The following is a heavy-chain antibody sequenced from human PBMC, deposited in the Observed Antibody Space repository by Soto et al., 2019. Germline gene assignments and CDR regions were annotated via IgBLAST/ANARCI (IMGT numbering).Heavy chain of an antibody. Sequence: PSQTLSLTCAISGDSVSSNSAAWNWIRQSPARGLEWLGRTYYRSKWYNDYAVSVKSRITINPDTSKNQFSLQLNSVTPEDTAVYYCAREQQQLDSGVYGMDVWGQGTTVTVSS. V-gene: IGHV6-1*01. D-gene: IGHD6-13*01. CDR1: GDSVSSNSAA. CDR2: TYYRSKWYN. CDR3: AREQQQLDSGVYGMDV. J-gene: IGHJ6*02.